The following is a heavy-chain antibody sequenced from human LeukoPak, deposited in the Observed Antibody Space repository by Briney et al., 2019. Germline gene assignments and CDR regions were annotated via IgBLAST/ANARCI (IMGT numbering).Heavy chain of an antibody. V-gene: IGHV3-23*01. CDR3: AKRAGAYTHPYDY. Sequence: AGGSLRLSCAASGFSLSSYAMSWVRQAPGKGLEWVSAISSTDAGTYHADSVRGRFTISRDSSKNTLYLQMNSLRAEDAAVYYCAKRAGAYTHPYDYWGQGTLVTVSS. CDR1: GFSLSSYA. D-gene: IGHD3-16*01. CDR2: ISSTDAGT. J-gene: IGHJ4*02.